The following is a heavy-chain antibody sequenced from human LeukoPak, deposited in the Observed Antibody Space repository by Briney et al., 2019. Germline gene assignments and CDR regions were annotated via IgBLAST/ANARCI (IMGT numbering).Heavy chain of an antibody. CDR2: IGISSGNT. J-gene: IGHJ4*02. V-gene: IGHV3-48*01. CDR1: GFTFSSYG. CDR3: ARDYKYAFDN. D-gene: IGHD5-24*01. Sequence: GGSLRLSCAAAGFTFSSYGMHWVRQAPGKGLEWISYIGISSGNTNYADSVKGRFTISGDKAKNSLYLQMNSLRVEDTAVYYCARDYKYAFDNWGQGTLVTVSS.